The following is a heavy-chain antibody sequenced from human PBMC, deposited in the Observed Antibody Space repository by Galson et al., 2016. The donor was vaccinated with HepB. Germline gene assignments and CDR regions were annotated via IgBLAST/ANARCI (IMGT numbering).Heavy chain of an antibody. Sequence: SLRLSCAASGFSFSNYGMHWVRQAPGKGLEWVAVISYDGSNTFYADSLKGRFTISRDNSKDTLYRPLNSLRADDTAVYFCAKVGLEMARFYYGMDVWGQGTTVIVSS. CDR3: AKVGLEMARFYYGMDV. D-gene: IGHD5-24*01. J-gene: IGHJ6*02. CDR1: GFSFSNYG. CDR2: ISYDGSNT. V-gene: IGHV3-30*18.